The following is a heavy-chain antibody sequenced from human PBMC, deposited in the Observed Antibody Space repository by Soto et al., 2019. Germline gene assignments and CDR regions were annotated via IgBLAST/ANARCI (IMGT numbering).Heavy chain of an antibody. CDR2: INHSGST. J-gene: IGHJ6*02. CDR1: GGSFSGYY. Sequence: QVQLQQWGAGLLKPSETLSLTCAVYGGSFSGYYWSWIRQPPGKGLEWIGEINHSGSTNYNPSLNSRVTISVDTSKIQFSLKLSSVTAADTAVYYCARGRLGVPGPFYGMDVWGQGTTVTVSS. D-gene: IGHD2-2*01. CDR3: ARGRLGVPGPFYGMDV. V-gene: IGHV4-34*01.